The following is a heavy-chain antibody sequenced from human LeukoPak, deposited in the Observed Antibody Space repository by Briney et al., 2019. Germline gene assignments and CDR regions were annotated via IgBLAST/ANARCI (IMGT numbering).Heavy chain of an antibody. Sequence: SETLSLTCTVSGGSLSSGGYYWSWIRQHPGKGLEWIGYIYYSGSTYYNPSLKSRVTISVDTSKNQFSLKLSSVTAADTAVYYCARSSLILFDYWGQGTLVTVSS. CDR2: IYYSGST. V-gene: IGHV4-31*03. D-gene: IGHD2/OR15-2a*01. CDR3: ARSSLILFDY. CDR1: GGSLSSGGYY. J-gene: IGHJ4*02.